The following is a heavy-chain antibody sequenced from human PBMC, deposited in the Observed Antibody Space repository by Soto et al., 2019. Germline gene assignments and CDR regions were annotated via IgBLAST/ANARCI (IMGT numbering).Heavy chain of an antibody. Sequence: QVQLQESGPGLVKPSETLSLTCTVSGGSISSYYWSWIRQPPGKGLEWIGYIYYSGSTNYNPSLKSRVTISVDTSKNQFSLKLSSVTAADTAVYYCARAITDNWGFADIWGQGTMVTVSS. V-gene: IGHV4-59*01. CDR3: ARAITDNWGFADI. CDR1: GGSISSYY. J-gene: IGHJ3*02. D-gene: IGHD7-27*01. CDR2: IYYSGST.